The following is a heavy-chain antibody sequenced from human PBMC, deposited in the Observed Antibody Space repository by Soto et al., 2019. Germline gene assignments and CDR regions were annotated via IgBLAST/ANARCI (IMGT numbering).Heavy chain of an antibody. CDR3: ARDRYDSSGSYSY. CDR2: IIPILGIA. CDR1: GGTFSSYT. J-gene: IGHJ4*02. V-gene: IGHV1-69*04. D-gene: IGHD3-22*01. Sequence: SVKVSCKASGGTFSSYTISWVRQAPGQGLEWMGRIIPILGIAKYAQKFQGRVTITADKSTSTAYMELSSLRSEDTAVYYCARDRYDSSGSYSYWGQGTLVTVSS.